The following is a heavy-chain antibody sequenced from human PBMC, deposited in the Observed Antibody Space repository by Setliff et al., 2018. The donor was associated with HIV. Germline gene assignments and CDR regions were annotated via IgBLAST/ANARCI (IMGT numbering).Heavy chain of an antibody. J-gene: IGHJ1*01. CDR2: INPDSGAT. V-gene: IGHV1-2*02. D-gene: IGHD6-19*01. CDR3: TRVPGWTDQ. Sequence: ASVKVSCKTSGYTFTGYHMHWVRQAPGQGLEWMGWINPDSGATKYAEKFEGRVSLTRDTSINTVYMELSSLRSDDTAVYFCTRVPGWTDQWGQGTQVTVSS. CDR1: GYTFTGYH.